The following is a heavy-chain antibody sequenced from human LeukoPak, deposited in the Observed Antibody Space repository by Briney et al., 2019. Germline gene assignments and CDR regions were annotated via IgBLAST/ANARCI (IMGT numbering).Heavy chain of an antibody. CDR2: ISYDGSNK. Sequence: GGSLRLSCAASGFTFSSYAMHWVRQAPGKGPEWVAVISYDGSNKYYADSVKGRFTISRDNSKNTLYLQMNSLRAEDTAVYYCARDQGDSSGYYTYFDYWGQGTLVTVSS. V-gene: IGHV3-30-3*01. J-gene: IGHJ4*02. CDR1: GFTFSSYA. D-gene: IGHD3-22*01. CDR3: ARDQGDSSGYYTYFDY.